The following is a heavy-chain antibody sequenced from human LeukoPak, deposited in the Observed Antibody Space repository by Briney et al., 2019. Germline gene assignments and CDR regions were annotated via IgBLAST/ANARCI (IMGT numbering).Heavy chain of an antibody. CDR3: ARVFYLGYYSDY. V-gene: IGHV3-11*01. Sequence: PGGSLRPSCAASGFTFSDYYMSWIRQAPGKGLEWVSYISSSGSTIYYADSVKGRFTISRDNAKNSLYLQMNSLRAEDTAVYYCARVFYLGYYSDYWGQGTLVTVSS. CDR2: ISSSGSTI. J-gene: IGHJ4*02. D-gene: IGHD3-22*01. CDR1: GFTFSDYY.